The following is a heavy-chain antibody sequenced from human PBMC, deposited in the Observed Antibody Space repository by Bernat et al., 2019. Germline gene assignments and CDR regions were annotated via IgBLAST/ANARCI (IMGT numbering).Heavy chain of an antibody. CDR1: GSTFSSYG. CDR3: AKDPRTARFLEWLFPLDY. V-gene: IGHV3-30*18. CDR2: ISYDGSNK. Sequence: QVQLVESGGGVVQPGRSLRLSCAASGSTFSSYGMHWVRQAPGKGLEWVAVISYDGSNKYYAYYVKGRFTISRDKSKNTLYLQMNSLRAEDTAGYYCAKDPRTARFLEWLFPLDYWGQGTLVTVSS. J-gene: IGHJ4*02. D-gene: IGHD3-3*01.